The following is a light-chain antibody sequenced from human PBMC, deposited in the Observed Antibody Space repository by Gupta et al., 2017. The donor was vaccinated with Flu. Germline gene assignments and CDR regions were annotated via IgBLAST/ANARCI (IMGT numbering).Light chain of an antibody. CDR2: GAS. J-gene: IGKJ1*01. CDR3: QQSDNMPWT. V-gene: IGKV1-39*01. CDR1: ETISSY. Sequence: DIQMTQSPSSLSASVGDRVTITCRASETISSYLSWFQQKPGKAPKLLIYGASSLQSGAPSRFSGSGYGTDFTLTISSLQREDFATYYCQQSDNMPWTFGQGTKVEIQ.